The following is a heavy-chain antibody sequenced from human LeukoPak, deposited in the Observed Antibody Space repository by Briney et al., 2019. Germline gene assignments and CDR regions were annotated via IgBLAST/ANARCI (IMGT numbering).Heavy chain of an antibody. Sequence: GSLRLSCAASGFTFSSYWMHWVRQAPGKGLVWVSRINSDGSSTSYADSVKGRFTISRDNAKNTLYLQMNSLRAEDTAVYYCASTYYYGSGSYYIYYYGMDVWGKGTTVTVSS. CDR2: INSDGSST. CDR1: GFTFSSYW. D-gene: IGHD3-10*01. J-gene: IGHJ6*04. V-gene: IGHV3-74*01. CDR3: ASTYYYGSGSYYIYYYGMDV.